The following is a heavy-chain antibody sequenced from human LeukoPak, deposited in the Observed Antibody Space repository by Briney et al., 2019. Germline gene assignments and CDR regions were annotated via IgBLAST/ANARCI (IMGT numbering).Heavy chain of an antibody. J-gene: IGHJ4*02. Sequence: SETLSLTCAVYGGSFSGYYWSWIRQPPGKGLEWIGEINHSGSTNYNPSLKSRVTISVDPSKNPCSLQLSSVTAADTAVYYCARGKPRPARYSSSSFDYWGQGTLVTVSS. CDR2: INHSGST. CDR1: GGSFSGYY. CDR3: ARGKPRPARYSSSSFDY. D-gene: IGHD6-13*01. V-gene: IGHV4-34*01.